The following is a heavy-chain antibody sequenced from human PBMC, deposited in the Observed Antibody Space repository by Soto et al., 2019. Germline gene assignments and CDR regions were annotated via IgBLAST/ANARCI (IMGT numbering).Heavy chain of an antibody. D-gene: IGHD6-6*01. CDR1: GYTFTGYY. CDR3: ARDGGYIAARPDYYYMDV. CDR2: INPNSGGT. Sequence: ASVKVSCAASGYTFTGYYMHWVRQAPGQGLEWMGWINPNSGGTNYAQKFQGWVTMTRDTSISTAYMELSRLRSDDTAVYYCARDGGYIAARPDYYYMDVWGKGTTVTVSS. V-gene: IGHV1-2*04. J-gene: IGHJ6*03.